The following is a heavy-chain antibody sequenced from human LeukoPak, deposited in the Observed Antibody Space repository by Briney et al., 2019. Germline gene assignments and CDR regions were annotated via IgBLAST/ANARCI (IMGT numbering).Heavy chain of an antibody. CDR1: GYTFTSYA. CDR2: INPNSGGT. J-gene: IGHJ3*02. D-gene: IGHD2-2*01. CDR3: ASNIVVVPAAKSPSAFDI. Sequence: GASVKVSCKASGYTFTSYAMHWVRQAPGQRLEWMGWINPNSGGTNYAQKFQGRVTMTRDTSISTAYMELSRLRSDDTAVYYCASNIVVVPAAKSPSAFDIWGQGTMVTVSS. V-gene: IGHV1-2*02.